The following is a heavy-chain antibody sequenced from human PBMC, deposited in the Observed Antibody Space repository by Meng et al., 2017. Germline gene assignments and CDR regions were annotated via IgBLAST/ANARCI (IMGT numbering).Heavy chain of an antibody. J-gene: IGHJ4*02. D-gene: IGHD3-22*01. CDR2: ISYDGSNK. V-gene: IGHV3-30*04. CDR3: ERARARHPDYYDSSGYYYLSYFDY. CDR1: GFTFSSYA. Sequence: GGSLRLSCAASGFTFSSYAMHWVRQAPGKGLEWVAVISYDGSNKYYADSVKGRFTISRDNSKNTLYLQLNSLRAEDTAVYYCERARARHPDYYDSSGYYYLSYFDYWGQGKLVTVSS.